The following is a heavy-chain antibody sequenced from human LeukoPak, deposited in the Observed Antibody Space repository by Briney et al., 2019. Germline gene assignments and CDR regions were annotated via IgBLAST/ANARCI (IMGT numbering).Heavy chain of an antibody. Sequence: PSETLSLTCTVSGGSIRSYYWSWIRQPPGKGLEWIGYIHYTGSTNYNPSLKSRVTISVDTSKNQYSLKLSSVTAADTAVYYCASSPLPTVPSNYYYYYMDVWGKGTTVTVSS. V-gene: IGHV4-59*08. CDR3: ASSPLPTVPSNYYYYYMDV. CDR2: IHYTGST. CDR1: GGSIRSYY. D-gene: IGHD4-17*01. J-gene: IGHJ6*03.